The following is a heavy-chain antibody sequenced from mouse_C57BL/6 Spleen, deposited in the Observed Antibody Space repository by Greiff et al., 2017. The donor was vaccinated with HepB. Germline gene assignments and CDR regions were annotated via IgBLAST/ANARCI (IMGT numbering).Heavy chain of an antibody. CDR3: ARRPYGSSYDYFDY. Sequence: VQQVESGPELVKPGASVKISCKASGYAFSSSWMNWVKQRPGKGLEWIGRIYPGDGDTNYNGKFKGKATLTADKSSSTAYMQLSSLTSEDSAVYFCARRPYGSSYDYFDYWGQGTTLTVSS. V-gene: IGHV1-82*01. CDR1: GYAFSSSW. D-gene: IGHD1-1*01. J-gene: IGHJ2*01. CDR2: IYPGDGDT.